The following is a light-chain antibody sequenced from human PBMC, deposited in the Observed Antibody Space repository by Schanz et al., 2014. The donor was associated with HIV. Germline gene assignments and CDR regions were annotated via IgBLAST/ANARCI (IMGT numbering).Light chain of an antibody. Sequence: QSVLTQPPSVSAAPGQRVTISCSGSALNIGHNSVSWYQPFPGTAPKLLIYDDHVRPSEIPDRISGAKTGTSATLAIGGLQTGDEADYYCATWDSSLSAVVLGGGTKLIVL. CDR3: ATWDSSLSAVV. J-gene: IGLJ2*01. CDR2: DDH. CDR1: ALNIGHNS. V-gene: IGLV1-51*01.